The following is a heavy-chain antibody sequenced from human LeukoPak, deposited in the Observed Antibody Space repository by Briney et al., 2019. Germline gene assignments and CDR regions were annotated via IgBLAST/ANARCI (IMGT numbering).Heavy chain of an antibody. CDR2: ISGSGGST. V-gene: IGHV3-23*01. CDR3: AKMRGQLQLQYYMDV. CDR1: GFTFSTCA. Sequence: TGGSLRLSCAASGFTFSTCAMSWVRQAPGKGLEWVSTISGSGGSTFYADSVRGQFTISRDNSKNTVYLQMNSLRVEDTAVLYCAKMRGQLQLQYYMDVWGPGTTVAVSS. J-gene: IGHJ6*03. D-gene: IGHD6-6*01.